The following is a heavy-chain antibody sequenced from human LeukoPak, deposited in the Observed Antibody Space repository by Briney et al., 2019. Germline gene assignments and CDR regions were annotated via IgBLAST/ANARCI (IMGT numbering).Heavy chain of an antibody. CDR2: ISSDGSYT. J-gene: IGHJ4*02. V-gene: IGHV3-74*01. CDR1: GXTFSSYW. D-gene: IGHD6-13*01. CDR3: ARIGAGSSRDY. Sequence: PGGSLRLSCAASGXTFSSYWVHWVRQAPGKGPVWVSRISSDGSYTSYADSVKGRFTVSRDNAENTLYLQMNSLRAEDTAVYYCARIGAGSSRDYWGQGTLVTVSS.